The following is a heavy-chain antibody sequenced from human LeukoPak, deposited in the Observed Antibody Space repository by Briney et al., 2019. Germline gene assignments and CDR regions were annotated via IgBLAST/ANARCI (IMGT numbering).Heavy chain of an antibody. CDR3: ATSYFDY. CDR2: IYHSGST. J-gene: IGHJ4*02. CDR1: GYSISSGYY. V-gene: IGHV4-38-2*01. Sequence: SETLSLNCAVSGYSISSGYYWGWIRQPPGKGLEWIGSIYHSGSTYYNPSLKSRVTISVDTSKNQFSLNLSSVTAADTAVYYCATSYFDYWGQGTLVTVSS.